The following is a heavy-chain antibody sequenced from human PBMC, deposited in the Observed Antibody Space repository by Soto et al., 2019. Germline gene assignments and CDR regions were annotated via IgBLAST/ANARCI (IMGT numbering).Heavy chain of an antibody. D-gene: IGHD6-19*01. V-gene: IGHV3-74*01. J-gene: IGHJ4*02. CDR2: IDNDGSSR. Sequence: EVQLVESGGGLVQPGGSLRLSCAASGFTFSSNWMHWVRQGPGKGLVWVSRIDNDGSSRDYADSVKGRFTISRDNAKNTLDLEMRSLRAEDTAVYYCATGSGWYSPDYWGQGTLVTVSS. CDR3: ATGSGWYSPDY. CDR1: GFTFSSNW.